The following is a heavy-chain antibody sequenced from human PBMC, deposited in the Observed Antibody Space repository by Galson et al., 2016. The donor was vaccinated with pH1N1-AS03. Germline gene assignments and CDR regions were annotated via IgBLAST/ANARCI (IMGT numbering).Heavy chain of an antibody. CDR1: GYIFTGFY. Sequence: SVKVSCKASGYIFTGFYVHWVRQAPGQGLEWMGWINTDSGVTNYAQKFEAWVTMTRDTSVSTAYMELYGLKSDDTAVYYCARDPRGPCTSATCPTTYYLGMDVWAKGPRSSSP. V-gene: IGHV1-2*04. CDR3: ARDPRGPCTSATCPTTYYLGMDV. D-gene: IGHD2-2*01. CDR2: INTDSGVT. J-gene: IGHJ6*02.